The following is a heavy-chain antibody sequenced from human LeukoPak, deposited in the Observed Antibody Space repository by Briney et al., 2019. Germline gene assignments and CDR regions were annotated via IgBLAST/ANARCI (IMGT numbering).Heavy chain of an antibody. D-gene: IGHD3-3*01. CDR1: GYTFTSYY. CDR3: ARGTYYDFWSGYWGSSTIDY. V-gene: IGHV1-46*03. J-gene: IGHJ4*02. CDR2: INPSGGST. Sequence: ASVKVSCKASGYTFTSYYMHWVRQAPGQGLEGMGVINPSGGSTTYAQKFQGRVNVTRDTSTSTVYMELSSLRSEDTAVYYCARGTYYDFWSGYWGSSTIDYWGQGTLVTVSS.